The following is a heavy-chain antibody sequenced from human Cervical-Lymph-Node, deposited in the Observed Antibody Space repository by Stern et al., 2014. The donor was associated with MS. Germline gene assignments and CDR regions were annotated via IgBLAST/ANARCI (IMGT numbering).Heavy chain of an antibody. CDR1: GFRFSRYA. CDR2: LWLYGSNP. V-gene: IGHV3-33*01. J-gene: IGHJ4*02. D-gene: IGHD6-13*01. CDR3: ASAYSSSHYSFDY. Sequence: VQLVESGRGVVPPGRSLRLSCAASGFRFSRYAMHWVRQAPGKGLEWVALLWLYGSNPDYSDSLTGLFTISRDNFKNTLYLQMNSLRAEDTAVYYCASAYSSSHYSFDYWGQGTLVTVSS.